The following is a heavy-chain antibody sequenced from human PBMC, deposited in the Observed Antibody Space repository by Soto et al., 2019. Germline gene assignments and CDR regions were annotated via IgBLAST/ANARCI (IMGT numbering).Heavy chain of an antibody. CDR2: MNPNSGNT. D-gene: IGHD2-21*02. CDR3: ARGGHIAVVTASFAY. Sequence: ASVKVSCKASGYTFTSYDINWVRQATGQGLEWMGWMNPNSGNTGYAQKFQGKVTMTRSTSISTAYMELSSLRSEDTAVYYCARGGHIAVVTASFAYWGQGTLVTVYS. V-gene: IGHV1-8*01. J-gene: IGHJ4*02. CDR1: GYTFTSYD.